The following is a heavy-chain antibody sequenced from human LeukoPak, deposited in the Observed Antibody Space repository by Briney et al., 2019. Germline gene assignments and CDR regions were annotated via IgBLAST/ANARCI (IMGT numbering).Heavy chain of an antibody. CDR2: IYYSGST. CDR3: ARDGVWFGKQGYYYGMDV. CDR1: GGSISSYY. J-gene: IGHJ6*02. V-gene: IGHV4-59*01. Sequence: SETLSLTCTVSGGSISSYYWSWIRQPPGKGLEGIGYIYYSGSTNYNPSIKSRVTISVDTSKNQFSLKLSSVTAADTAVYYCARDGVWFGKQGYYYGMDVWGQGTTVTVSS. D-gene: IGHD3-10*01.